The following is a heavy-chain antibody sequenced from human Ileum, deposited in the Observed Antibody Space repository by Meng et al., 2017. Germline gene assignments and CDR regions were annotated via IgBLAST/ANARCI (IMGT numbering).Heavy chain of an antibody. Sequence: QLQLQESGPGLVKPSETLSLPLSVPGGSISSRTSYWGWIRQPPGMGLEWIVSFFYGGTTYYNPSLESRVTTSVDTSKSQFSLNLKSVSAADTAVYFCARHGAFRSHLDDWGQGTLVTVSS. CDR1: GGSISSRTSY. V-gene: IGHV4-39*01. CDR3: ARHGAFRSHLDD. J-gene: IGHJ4*02. CDR2: FFYGGTT. D-gene: IGHD3-3*02.